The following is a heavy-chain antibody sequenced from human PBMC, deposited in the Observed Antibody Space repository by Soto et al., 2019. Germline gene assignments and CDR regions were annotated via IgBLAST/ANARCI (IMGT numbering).Heavy chain of an antibody. Sequence: SETLSLTCTVSSGSVGSGTCYWTWIRQPPGKGLEWIGHISYTGSTNYNPSLNSRVTVSVDTYKNHFSLNLTSVTAADTAVYYCARGYISTKVPVRVWFDPWGQGTLVTVSS. V-gene: IGHV4-61*03. CDR2: ISYTGST. CDR3: ARGYISTKVPVRVWFDP. J-gene: IGHJ5*02. CDR1: SGSVGSGTCY. D-gene: IGHD2-2*02.